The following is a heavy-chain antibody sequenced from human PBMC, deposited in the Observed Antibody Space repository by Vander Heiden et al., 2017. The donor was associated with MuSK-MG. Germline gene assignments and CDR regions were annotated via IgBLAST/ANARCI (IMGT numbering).Heavy chain of an antibody. V-gene: IGHV2-5*02. CDR3: AHLDSSGWYSSYFDY. D-gene: IGHD6-19*01. CDR2: IYWDDDK. J-gene: IGHJ4*02. Sequence: QITLKESAPTLVKPTQTLTLTCTFSGFSLSTSGVGVGWIRQPPGKALEWLALIYWDDDKRYSPSLKSRLTITKDTSKNKVVLTMTNMQTVDTATYYCAHLDSSGWYSSYFDYWGQGTLVTVSS. CDR1: GFSLSTSGVG.